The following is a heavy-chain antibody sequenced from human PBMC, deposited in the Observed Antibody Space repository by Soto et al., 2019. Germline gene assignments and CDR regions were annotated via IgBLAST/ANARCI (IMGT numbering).Heavy chain of an antibody. CDR1: GYTFTSYD. CDR3: ARTFYYDTSGSPNWFDP. V-gene: IGHV1-8*01. J-gene: IGHJ5*02. CDR2: MNPNSGNT. Sequence: QVQLVQSGAEVKKPGASVKVSCKASGYTFTSYDINWVRQATGQGLEWMGWMNPNSGNTGYAQKFQGRVTMTRNTSISTAYMERSSLRSEDTAVYYCARTFYYDTSGSPNWFDPWGQGTLVTVSS. D-gene: IGHD3-22*01.